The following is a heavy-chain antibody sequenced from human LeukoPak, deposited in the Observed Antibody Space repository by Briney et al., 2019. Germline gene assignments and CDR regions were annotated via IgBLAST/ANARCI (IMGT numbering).Heavy chain of an antibody. CDR3: ARDGTRLSSSSLDP. CDR2: ISYDGTNK. Sequence: GGSLRLSCAASGFTFSSYAMHWVRQAPGKGLEWVTIISYDGTNKYYADSVKGRFTISRDNAKNSLYLQMNSLRAEDTAVYYCARDGTRLSSSSLDPWGQGTLVTVSS. J-gene: IGHJ5*02. V-gene: IGHV3-30*04. CDR1: GFTFSSYA. D-gene: IGHD6-6*01.